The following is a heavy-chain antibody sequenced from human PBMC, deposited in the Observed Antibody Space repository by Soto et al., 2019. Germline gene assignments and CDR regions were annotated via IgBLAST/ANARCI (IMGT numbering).Heavy chain of an antibody. D-gene: IGHD2-15*01. CDR3: VSPGIHSYCSGGSCPDY. CDR1: GGSISSYY. Sequence: SETLSLTCTVSGGSISSYYWSWIRQPPGKGLEWIGYIYYSGSTNYNPSLKSRVTISVDTSKNQFSLKLSSVTAADTAVYYCVSPGIHSYCSGGSCPDYWGQGTLVTVSS. V-gene: IGHV4-59*01. J-gene: IGHJ4*02. CDR2: IYYSGST.